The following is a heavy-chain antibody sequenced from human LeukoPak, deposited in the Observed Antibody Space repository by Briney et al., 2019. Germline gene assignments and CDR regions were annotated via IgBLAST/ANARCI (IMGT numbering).Heavy chain of an antibody. D-gene: IGHD2-15*01. V-gene: IGHV1-46*01. CDR1: GYPFTSYY. CDR2: INPRGGSI. J-gene: IGHJ6*03. Sequence: ASVKVSCKASGYPFTSYYMHWVRQAPGQGLEWMGIINPRGGSISYAQKFQGRFTISRDNAKNSLFLQMNSLRAEDTAVYYCARVLRYCSGGNCYSGGLGYMDVWGKGTAVTISS. CDR3: ARVLRYCSGGNCYSGGLGYMDV.